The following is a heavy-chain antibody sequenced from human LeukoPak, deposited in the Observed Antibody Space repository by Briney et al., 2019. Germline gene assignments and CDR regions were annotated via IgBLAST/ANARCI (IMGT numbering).Heavy chain of an antibody. V-gene: IGHV5-51*01. Sequence: GESLKISCKGSGYSFTSYWIGWVRQMPGKGLGGMGIIYPGDSDTRYSPSFQGQVTISADKSIRPAYLQWSSLKASDTAMYYCARSLWFGSLNAGFDPWGQGTLVTVSS. CDR3: ARSLWFGSLNAGFDP. D-gene: IGHD3-10*01. CDR1: GYSFTSYW. J-gene: IGHJ5*02. CDR2: IYPGDSDT.